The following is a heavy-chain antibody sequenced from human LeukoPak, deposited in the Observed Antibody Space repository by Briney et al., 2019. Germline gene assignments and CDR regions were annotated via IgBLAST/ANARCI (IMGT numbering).Heavy chain of an antibody. CDR1: GFTFSSYW. V-gene: IGHV3-7*01. CDR3: ASLNWNDVYYYYYYYMGV. J-gene: IGHJ6*03. Sequence: PGGSLRLSCAASGFTFSSYWMSWVRQAPGKGLEWVANIKQDGSEKYYVDSVKGRFTISRDNAKNSLYLQMNSLRAEDTAVYYCASLNWNDVYYYYYYYMGVWGKGTTVTVSS. CDR2: IKQDGSEK. D-gene: IGHD1-1*01.